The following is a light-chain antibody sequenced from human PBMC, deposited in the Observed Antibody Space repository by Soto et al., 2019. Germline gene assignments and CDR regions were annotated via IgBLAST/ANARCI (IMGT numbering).Light chain of an antibody. CDR1: QSVSSN. CDR3: QQSYSTPLT. V-gene: IGKV1-39*01. J-gene: IGKJ3*01. Sequence: DIQMTQSPSSLSASAGDRVTITCRASQSVSSNLNWYQQRPGKAPKLLIYAASSLQSGVPSRFSGSGSGTDFTLTISSLQPEDFATYYCQQSYSTPLTVGPGTKVDIK. CDR2: AAS.